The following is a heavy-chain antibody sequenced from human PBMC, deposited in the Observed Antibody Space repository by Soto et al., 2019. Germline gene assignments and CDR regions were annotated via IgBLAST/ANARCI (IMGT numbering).Heavy chain of an antibody. V-gene: IGHV2-26*01. D-gene: IGHD1-1*01. Sequence: QVTLKDSGPVLVKPTETLTLTCTVSGFSLSNAPMGVSWIRQPPGKALEWLAHIFSNGEKSYSTSLKSRLTISKDTSKSQVVLTMTNMDPVDTATYYCARHNWNDGSRWFDPWGQGTLVTVSS. CDR3: ARHNWNDGSRWFDP. J-gene: IGHJ5*02. CDR1: GFSLSNAPMG. CDR2: IFSNGEK.